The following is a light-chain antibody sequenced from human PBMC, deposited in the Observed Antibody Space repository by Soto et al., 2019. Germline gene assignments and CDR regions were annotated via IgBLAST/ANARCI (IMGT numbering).Light chain of an antibody. CDR3: SSYAGSNNYV. J-gene: IGLJ1*01. CDR2: EVS. CDR1: SSVVGGYNY. V-gene: IGLV2-8*01. Sequence: QSALTQPPSASGSPGQSVTISCTGTSSVVGGYNYVSWYQQHPGKAPKLMIYEVSKRPSGVPDRFPGSKSGNTASLTVSGLQAEDEADYYCSSYAGSNNYVFGTGTKVTVL.